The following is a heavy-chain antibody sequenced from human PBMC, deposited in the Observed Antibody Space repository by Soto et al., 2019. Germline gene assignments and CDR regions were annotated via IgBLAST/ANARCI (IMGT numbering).Heavy chain of an antibody. CDR1: GFTFSSYS. CDR2: ISSSSSYI. Sequence: EVQLVESGGGLVKPGGSLRLSCAASGFTFSSYSMNWVRQAPGKGLEWVSSISSSSSYIYYADSVKGRFTISRDNAKNSLYLPMNRLRAEDTAVYYCATDQPGYSYGYGVGYWGQGTLVTVSS. CDR3: ATDQPGYSYGYGVGY. V-gene: IGHV3-21*01. D-gene: IGHD5-18*01. J-gene: IGHJ4*02.